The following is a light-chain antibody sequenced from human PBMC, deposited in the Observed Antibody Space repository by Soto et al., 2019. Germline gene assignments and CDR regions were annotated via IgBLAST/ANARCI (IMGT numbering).Light chain of an antibody. J-gene: IGLJ2*01. V-gene: IGLV6-57*01. Sequence: NFMLTQPHSVSESPGKTVTISCTCSSGSIASNYVQWYQQRPGSSPTTVIYGDNQRPSGVPDRFSGSIDSSSNSASLTISGLKTEDEADYYCQSYATSSVVFGGGTKVTVL. CDR2: GDN. CDR1: SGSIASNY. CDR3: QSYATSSVV.